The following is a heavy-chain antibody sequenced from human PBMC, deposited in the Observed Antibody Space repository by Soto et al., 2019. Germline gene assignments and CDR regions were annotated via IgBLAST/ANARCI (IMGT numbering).Heavy chain of an antibody. V-gene: IGHV1-69*02. CDR2: IIPILGIA. CDR3: ARSALPRIAAAGTDAFDI. J-gene: IGHJ3*02. D-gene: IGHD6-13*01. CDR1: GGTFSSYT. Sequence: QVQLVQSGAEVKKPGSSVKVSCKASGGTFSSYTISWVRQAPGQGLEWMGRIIPILGIANYAQKFQGRVTITADKSTGTAYMERSSLRSEDTAVYYCARSALPRIAAAGTDAFDIWGQGTMVTVSS.